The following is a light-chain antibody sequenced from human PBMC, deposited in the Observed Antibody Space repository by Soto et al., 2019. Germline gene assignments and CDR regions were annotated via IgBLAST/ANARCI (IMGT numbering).Light chain of an antibody. J-gene: IGKJ1*01. CDR2: AAS. CDR1: QSVSSK. V-gene: IGKV3-15*01. Sequence: EIVMTQSPATLSVSPGERATLSCRASQSVSSKLAWYQQKPGQAPRLLIYAASTRATGIPARFSGSGSGTEFTLTISSLRSEDFAVYYCQQYNNWPWTFGQGNKVEIK. CDR3: QQYNNWPWT.